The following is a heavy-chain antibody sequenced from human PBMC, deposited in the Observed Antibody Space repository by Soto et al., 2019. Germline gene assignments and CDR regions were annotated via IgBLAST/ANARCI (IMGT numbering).Heavy chain of an antibody. CDR1: GGSISSGNW. J-gene: IGHJ5*02. CDR2: ISHSGNT. V-gene: IGHV4-4*02. Sequence: SETLSLTCAVSGGSISSGNWWSWVRQSPRKGLEWIGEISHSGNTNHNPSLKSRVTISIDKSKNQFSLKLTSVTAAAPAVYLCASRRGNTHGPYGSWGRRTLVVVSS. CDR3: ASRRGNTHGPYGS. D-gene: IGHD5-18*01.